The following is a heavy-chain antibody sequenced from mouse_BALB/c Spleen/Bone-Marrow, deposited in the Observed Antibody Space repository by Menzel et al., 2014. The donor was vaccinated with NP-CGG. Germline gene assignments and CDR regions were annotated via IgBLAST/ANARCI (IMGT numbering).Heavy chain of an antibody. D-gene: IGHD1-2*01. CDR1: GFDFSRYW. J-gene: IGHJ3*01. CDR2: INPDSSTI. Sequence: DVKLVESGGGLVQPGGSLKLSCAASGFDFSRYWMSWVRQAPGKGLEWIGEINPDSSTINYTPSLKDKFIISRVNAKNTLYLQKSKVRSEDTALYYCTRLHYYGYSAYWGQGTLVTVPT. V-gene: IGHV4-1*02. CDR3: TRLHYYGYSAY.